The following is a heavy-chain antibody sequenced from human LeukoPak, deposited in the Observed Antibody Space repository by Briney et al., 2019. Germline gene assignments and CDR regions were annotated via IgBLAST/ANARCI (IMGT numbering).Heavy chain of an antibody. CDR2: IYTSGST. CDR3: ASIRRYYYYMDV. V-gene: IGHV4-4*09. J-gene: IGHJ6*03. CDR1: GGSISSYY. Sequence: SETLSLTCTVSGGSISSYYWSWIRQPPGKGLEWIGYIYTSGSTNYNPSLKSRVTISVDTSKNQFSLKLSSVTAADTAVYYCASIRRYYYYMDVWGKGTTVTVSS.